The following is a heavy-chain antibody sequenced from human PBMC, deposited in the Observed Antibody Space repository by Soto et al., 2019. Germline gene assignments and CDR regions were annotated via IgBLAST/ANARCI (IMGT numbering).Heavy chain of an antibody. CDR3: ARDLGRYDSSGYYYGRSYGMDV. J-gene: IGHJ6*02. CDR2: ISSSGSTI. V-gene: IGHV3-48*03. Sequence: PGGSLRLSCAASGFTFSSYEMNWVRQAPGKGLEWVSYISSSGSTIYYADSVKGRFTISRDNAKNSLYLQMNSLRAEDTAVYYCARDLGRYDSSGYYYGRSYGMDVWGQGTTVTVPS. CDR1: GFTFSSYE. D-gene: IGHD3-22*01.